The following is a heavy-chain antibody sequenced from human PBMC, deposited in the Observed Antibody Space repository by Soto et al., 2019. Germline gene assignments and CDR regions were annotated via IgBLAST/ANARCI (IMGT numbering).Heavy chain of an antibody. Sequence: GGSLRLSCTASGFSFGNYAMNWVRQAPGQGLEWIGLIRNQTYGGTTQYAASVQGRFTISRDDSNSVAYLQMSSLKTEDSAVYYCTTAESPAVSYFFDYWGQGTLVTVSS. V-gene: IGHV3-49*04. CDR2: IRNQTYGGTT. J-gene: IGHJ4*02. D-gene: IGHD3-16*02. CDR1: GFSFGNYA. CDR3: TTAESPAVSYFFDY.